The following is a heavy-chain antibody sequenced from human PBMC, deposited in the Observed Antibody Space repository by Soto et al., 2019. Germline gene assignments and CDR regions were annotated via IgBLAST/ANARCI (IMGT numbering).Heavy chain of an antibody. CDR2: INHSGNT. Sequence: QVQLQQWGAGLLKPSETLSLTCAVYGGSFSGYYWSWIRQPPGKGLEWIGEINHSGNTNYNPSLNGRVTISVYTSKNHFSLKLSSVTAADTAVYYCARVMYYDYVWGSYRQYYYYGMDVRGQGTTVTVSS. J-gene: IGHJ6*02. CDR3: ARVMYYDYVWGSYRQYYYYGMDV. CDR1: GGSFSGYY. D-gene: IGHD3-16*02. V-gene: IGHV4-34*01.